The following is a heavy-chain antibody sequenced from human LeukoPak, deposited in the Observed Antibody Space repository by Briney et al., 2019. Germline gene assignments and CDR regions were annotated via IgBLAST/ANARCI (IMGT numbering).Heavy chain of an antibody. V-gene: IGHV3-48*03. J-gene: IGHJ5*02. CDR1: GFTFSSYE. CDR3: ARDGVLEAAAGIHP. CDR2: ISSSGSTI. D-gene: IGHD6-13*01. Sequence: GGSLRLSCAASGFTFSSYEMNWVRQAPGKGLEWVSYISSSGSTIYYADSVKGRFTISRDNAKNSLYLQMNSLRAEDTAVYYCARDGVLEAAAGIHPWGQGTLATVSS.